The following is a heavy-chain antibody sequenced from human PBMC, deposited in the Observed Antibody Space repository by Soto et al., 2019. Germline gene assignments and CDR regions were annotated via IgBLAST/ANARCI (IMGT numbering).Heavy chain of an antibody. V-gene: IGHV3-9*02. D-gene: IGHD3-16*01. CDR1: GFTSDDHG. CDR2: IIWNNGNT. CDR3: VKDIEPGGAHH. J-gene: IGHJ5*02. Sequence: EVQLVESGGGLVQPGRSLRLSCAASGFTSDDHGMHWVRQAPGKGLEWVSGIIWNNGNTGYADSVKGRFPISRDNAKKLLCLQMNSLRAEDTVLYYGVKDIEPGGAHHWGQGTLVAVSS.